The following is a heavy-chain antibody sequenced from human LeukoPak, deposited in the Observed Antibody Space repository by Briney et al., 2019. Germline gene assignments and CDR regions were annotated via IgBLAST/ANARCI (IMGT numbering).Heavy chain of an antibody. J-gene: IGHJ4*02. V-gene: IGHV3-53*01. CDR3: AKRHIPKSFGVAHDY. D-gene: IGHD3-3*01. CDR1: GFTVSSNY. CDR2: IYSGGST. Sequence: GGSLRLSCAASGFTVSSNYMSWARQAPGKGLEWVSVIYSGGSTYYADSVKGRFTISRDNSKNTLYLQMNSLRAEDTAVYYCAKRHIPKSFGVAHDYWGQGTLVTVSS.